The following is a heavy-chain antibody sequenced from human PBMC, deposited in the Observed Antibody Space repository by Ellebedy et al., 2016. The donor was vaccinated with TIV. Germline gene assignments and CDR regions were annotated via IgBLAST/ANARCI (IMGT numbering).Heavy chain of an antibody. CDR1: GASINSGGYY. CDR3: ARVILWFGESTNWFDP. J-gene: IGHJ5*02. Sequence: SETLSLXXTVSGASINSGGYYWSWIRQHPGKGLEWIGYISHSGTTYYNPSLKSRITISLDTSRNQFSLKLNSVTAADTAVFYCARVILWFGESTNWFDPWGPGTLVTVSS. V-gene: IGHV4-31*03. D-gene: IGHD3-10*01. CDR2: ISHSGTT.